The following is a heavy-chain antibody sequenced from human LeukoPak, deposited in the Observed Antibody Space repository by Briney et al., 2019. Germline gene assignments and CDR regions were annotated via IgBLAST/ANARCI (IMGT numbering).Heavy chain of an antibody. V-gene: IGHV4-59*08. D-gene: IGHD5-12*01. CDR1: GGSISSYY. J-gene: IGHJ2*01. CDR3: ARHEGGYTWYLGL. Sequence: SETLSLTCTVSGGSISSYYWSWIRQPPGKGLEWIGYIYYSGSTNYNPSLESRVTISVDTSKNQFSLKLSSVTAADTAVYYCARHEGGYTWYLGLWGRGTLVTVSS. CDR2: IYYSGST.